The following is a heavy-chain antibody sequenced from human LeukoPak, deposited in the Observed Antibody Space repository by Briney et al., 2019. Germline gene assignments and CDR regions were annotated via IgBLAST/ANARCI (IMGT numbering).Heavy chain of an antibody. D-gene: IGHD6-6*01. CDR2: IYYSGST. CDR1: GGSISSSDYY. CDR3: ARHNFDSSSSGESFDY. J-gene: IGHJ4*02. V-gene: IGHV4-39*01. Sequence: PSETLSLTCTVSGGSISSSDYYWGWIRQPPGKGLEWIGIIYYSGSTYCNPSLKSRVTISVDTSKNQFSLKLSSVTAADTAVYYCARHNFDSSSSGESFDYWGQGTLVTVSS.